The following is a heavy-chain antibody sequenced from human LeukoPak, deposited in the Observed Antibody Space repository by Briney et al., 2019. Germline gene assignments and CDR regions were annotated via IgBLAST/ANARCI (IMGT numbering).Heavy chain of an antibody. J-gene: IGHJ4*02. CDR3: AKVISGWYGYDF. Sequence: GGSLRLSCAASGFTFDDFAMHWVRQAPGKGLEWVSLISAFDDITYYADSVRGRYTISRDNSKNSLYLQMNNLKIEDTAFYYCAKVISGWYGYDFWGQGTLVTVSS. D-gene: IGHD6-19*01. V-gene: IGHV3-43*02. CDR1: GFTFDDFA. CDR2: ISAFDDIT.